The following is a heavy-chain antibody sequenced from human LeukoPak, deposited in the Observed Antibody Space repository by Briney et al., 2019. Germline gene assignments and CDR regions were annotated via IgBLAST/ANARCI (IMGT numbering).Heavy chain of an antibody. D-gene: IGHD2-2*01. J-gene: IGHJ6*02. Sequence: GASVKVSFKASGGTFSSYTIRWVRQAPGQGLEWMGRIIPILGIANYAQKFQGRVTITADKSTSTAYMELSSLRSEDTAVYYCARDMGYCSSTSCYRIDYYYYYGMDVWGQGTTVTVSS. CDR1: GGTFSSYT. CDR3: ARDMGYCSSTSCYRIDYYYYYGMDV. V-gene: IGHV1-69*04. CDR2: IIPILGIA.